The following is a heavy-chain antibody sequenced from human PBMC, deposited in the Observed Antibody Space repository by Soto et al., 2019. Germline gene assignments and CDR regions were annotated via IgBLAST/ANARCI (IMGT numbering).Heavy chain of an antibody. CDR1: GFTFSSYS. D-gene: IGHD3-3*01. CDR3: ARSYDFWSGSYGMDV. CDR2: ISSSSSTI. V-gene: IGHV3-48*02. Sequence: GGSLRLSCAASGFTFSSYSMNWVRQAPGKGLEWVSYISSSSSTIYYADSVKGRFTISRDNAKNSLYLQMNSLRDEDTAVYYCARSYDFWSGSYGMDVWGQGTTVTVSS. J-gene: IGHJ6*02.